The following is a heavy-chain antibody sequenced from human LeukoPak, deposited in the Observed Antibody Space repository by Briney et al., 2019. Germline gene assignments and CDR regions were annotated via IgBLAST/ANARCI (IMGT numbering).Heavy chain of an antibody. CDR3: AQEDSEGGPNWFDP. D-gene: IGHD1-14*01. V-gene: IGHV3-23*01. CDR1: GLTFSTYG. J-gene: IGHJ5*02. Sequence: GGSLRLSCAASGLTFSTYGMSWVRQAPGKGLEWISAVSGGGTTSYADSVRGRFAISRDNSKNTLYLQMNSLRAEDTAVYYCAQEDSEGGPNWFDPWGQGALVAVSS. CDR2: VSGGGTT.